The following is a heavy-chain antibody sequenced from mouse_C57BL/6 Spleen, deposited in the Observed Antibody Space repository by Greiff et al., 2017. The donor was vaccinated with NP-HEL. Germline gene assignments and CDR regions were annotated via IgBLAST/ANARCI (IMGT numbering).Heavy chain of an antibody. J-gene: IGHJ1*03. CDR3: ARKSNKFITTVVDWYFDV. Sequence: QVQLQQSGPELVKPGASVKISCKASGYAFSSSWMNWVKQRPGKGLEWIGRIYPGDGDTNYNGKFKGKATLTADKSSSTAYMQLSSLTSEDSAVYFCARKSNKFITTVVDWYFDVWGTGTTVTVSS. CDR1: GYAFSSSW. V-gene: IGHV1-82*01. D-gene: IGHD1-1*01. CDR2: IYPGDGDT.